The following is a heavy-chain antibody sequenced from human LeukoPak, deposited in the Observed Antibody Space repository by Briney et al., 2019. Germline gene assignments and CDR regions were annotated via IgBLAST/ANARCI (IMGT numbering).Heavy chain of an antibody. J-gene: IGHJ4*02. CDR2: ISSSGSTI. CDR1: GFTFSIYE. V-gene: IGHV3-48*03. D-gene: IGHD3-22*01. Sequence: GGSLRLSCAASGFTFSIYEMNWVRQAPGKGLEWVSYISSSGSTIYYADSVKGRFTISRDNAKNSLYLQMNRLRAEDTAVYYCAREDYYDSSGDIDYWGQGTLVTVSS. CDR3: AREDYYDSSGDIDY.